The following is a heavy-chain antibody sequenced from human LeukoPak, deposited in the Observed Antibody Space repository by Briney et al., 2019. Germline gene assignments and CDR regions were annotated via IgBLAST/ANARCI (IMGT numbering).Heavy chain of an antibody. Sequence: GGSLRLSCTGSGFTFSSHWMSWVRQAPGRGLEWVANIKEDGSETYYLDSVKGRFTISRDNAKNSLYLQMNSLRAEDTAVYYCARVMIPFGGVIVPFDYWGQGTLVTVSS. CDR2: IKEDGSET. D-gene: IGHD3-16*02. V-gene: IGHV3-7*01. CDR3: ARVMIPFGGVIVPFDY. J-gene: IGHJ4*02. CDR1: GFTFSSHW.